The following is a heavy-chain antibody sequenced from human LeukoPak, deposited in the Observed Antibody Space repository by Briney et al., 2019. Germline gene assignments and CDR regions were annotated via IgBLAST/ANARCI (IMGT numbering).Heavy chain of an antibody. V-gene: IGHV3-33*01. D-gene: IGHD3-22*01. Sequence: GGSLRLSCAASGFTFSSYGMHWVRQAPGKGLEWVAVIWYDGSNKYYAGSVKGRFTISRDNSKNTLYLQMNSLRAEDTAVYYCARDYDSSGPYGMDVWGQGTTVTVSS. CDR3: ARDYDSSGPYGMDV. J-gene: IGHJ6*02. CDR1: GFTFSSYG. CDR2: IWYDGSNK.